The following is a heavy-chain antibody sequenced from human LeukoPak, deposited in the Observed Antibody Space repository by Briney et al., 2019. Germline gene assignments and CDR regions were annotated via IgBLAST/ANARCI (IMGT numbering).Heavy chain of an antibody. V-gene: IGHV3-30-3*01. Sequence: PGGSLRLSCAASGFTFSSYAMHWVRQAPGKGLEWVAVISYDGSNKYYADSVKGRFTISRDNSKNTLYLQMNSLRAEDTAVYYCARDRNYYDILTGYMINWFDPWGQGTLVTVSS. D-gene: IGHD3-9*01. CDR1: GFTFSSYA. CDR3: ARDRNYYDILTGYMINWFDP. CDR2: ISYDGSNK. J-gene: IGHJ5*02.